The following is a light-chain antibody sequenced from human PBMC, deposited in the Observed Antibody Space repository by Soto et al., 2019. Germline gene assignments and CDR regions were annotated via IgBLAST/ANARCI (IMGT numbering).Light chain of an antibody. Sequence: QSVLTQPPSASGTPGQRVTISCSGSSSNIGSNTVNWYQQLPGTAPKLLIYSYNQRPSGVPDRFSDSKSGTSASLAISGLQSEDEADYYCAAWDDSLSGYVFGTVTKVTVL. J-gene: IGLJ1*01. CDR2: SYN. CDR3: AAWDDSLSGYV. CDR1: SSNIGSNT. V-gene: IGLV1-44*01.